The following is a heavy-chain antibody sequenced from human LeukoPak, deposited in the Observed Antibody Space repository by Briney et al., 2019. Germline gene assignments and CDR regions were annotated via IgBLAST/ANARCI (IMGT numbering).Heavy chain of an antibody. Sequence: ASVKVSCKASGGTFISYAISWVRQAPGQGLEWMGGIIPIFGTANYAQKFQGRVTITTDESTSTAYMELSSLRSEDTAVYYCARVRVLRYFDWLAPFDYWGQGTLVTVSS. CDR1: GGTFISYA. V-gene: IGHV1-69*05. CDR2: IIPIFGTA. J-gene: IGHJ4*02. CDR3: ARVRVLRYFDWLAPFDY. D-gene: IGHD3-9*01.